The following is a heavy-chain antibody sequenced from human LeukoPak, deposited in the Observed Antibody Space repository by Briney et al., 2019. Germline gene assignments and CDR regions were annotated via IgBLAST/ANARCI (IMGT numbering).Heavy chain of an antibody. CDR3: AKVGAYGSGSYLSWLDY. CDR2: IYYSGST. CDR1: GGSISSYY. Sequence: PSETLSLTCTVSGGSISSYYCSWIRQPPGKGLEWIGYIYYSGSTNYNPSLKSRVTISVATSKNQSSLTLSSVTAADTAVYYCAKVGAYGSGSYLSWLDYWGQGTLVTVSS. J-gene: IGHJ4*02. V-gene: IGHV4-59*01. D-gene: IGHD3-10*01.